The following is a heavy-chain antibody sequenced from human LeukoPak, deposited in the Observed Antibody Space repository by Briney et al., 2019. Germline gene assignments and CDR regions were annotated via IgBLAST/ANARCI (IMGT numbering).Heavy chain of an antibody. V-gene: IGHV3-53*04. Sequence: QPGGSLRLSCAASGFTVSSNYMSWVRQAPGKGLDWVSVIYSGGSTYYADSVKGRFTISRHNSKNTLYLQMNSLRAEDTAVYYCARDLRERSSGLRWFDPWGQGTLVTVSS. D-gene: IGHD3-22*01. J-gene: IGHJ5*02. CDR3: ARDLRERSSGLRWFDP. CDR2: IYSGGST. CDR1: GFTVSSNY.